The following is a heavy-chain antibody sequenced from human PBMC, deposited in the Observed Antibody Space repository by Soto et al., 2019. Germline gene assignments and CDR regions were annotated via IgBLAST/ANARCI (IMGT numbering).Heavy chain of an antibody. V-gene: IGHV1-8*01. CDR1: GYTFTSYD. CDR3: ARPLGYCSGGSCSPASP. J-gene: IGHJ5*02. D-gene: IGHD2-15*01. CDR2: MNPNSGNT. Sequence: ASVKVSCKASGYTFTSYDINWVRQATGQGLEWMGWMNPNSGNTGYAQKFQGRVTMTRNTSISTAYMELSSLRSEGTAVYYCARPLGYCSGGSCSPASPWGQGTLVTVSS.